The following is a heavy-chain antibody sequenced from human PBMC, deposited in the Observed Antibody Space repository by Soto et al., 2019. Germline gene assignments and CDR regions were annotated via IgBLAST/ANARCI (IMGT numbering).Heavy chain of an antibody. D-gene: IGHD6-13*01. CDR3: ARGKAAAGTGYYGMDV. CDR2: INHSGST. V-gene: IGHV4-34*01. CDR1: GGSFIGYY. J-gene: IGHJ6*02. Sequence: SETLSLTCAVYGGSFIGYYCIFIRHPPFKWLEWIVEINHSGSTNYNPSLKSRVTISVDTSKNQFSLKLSSVTAADTAVYYCARGKAAAGTGYYGMDVWGQGTTVTVSS.